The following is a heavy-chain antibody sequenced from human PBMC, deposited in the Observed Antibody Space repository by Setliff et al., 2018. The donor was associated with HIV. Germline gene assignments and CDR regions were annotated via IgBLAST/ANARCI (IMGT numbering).Heavy chain of an antibody. D-gene: IGHD2-21*01. CDR2: IYYSGST. J-gene: IGHJ3*02. CDR1: GGSISSSSYY. V-gene: IGHV4-39*01. CDR3: SRGTHTFDI. Sequence: SETLSLTCTVSGGSISSSSYYWGWIRQPPGKGLEWIGSIYYSGSTYYNPSLKSRVTISVDTSKNQFSLKLSSVTAADTAVYCCSRGTHTFDIWGQGTMVTVSS.